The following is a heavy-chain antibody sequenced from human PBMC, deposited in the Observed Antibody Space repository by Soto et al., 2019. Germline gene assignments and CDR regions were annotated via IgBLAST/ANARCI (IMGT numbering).Heavy chain of an antibody. D-gene: IGHD5-12*01. CDR3: ARDYPYSGYEVI. J-gene: IGHJ4*02. CDR1: GVTFSSYA. V-gene: IGHV1-69*13. Sequence: SVKVSCKASGVTFSSYAISWVRQAPGQGLEWMGGIIPIFGTANYAQKFQGRVTITADESTSTAYMELSSLRSEDTAVYYCARDYPYSGYEVIWGQGTLVTVSS. CDR2: IIPIFGTA.